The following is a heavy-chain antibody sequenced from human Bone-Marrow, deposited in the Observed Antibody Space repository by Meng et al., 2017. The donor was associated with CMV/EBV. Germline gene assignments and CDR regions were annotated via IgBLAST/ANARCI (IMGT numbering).Heavy chain of an antibody. CDR2: INPNSGGT. V-gene: IGHV1-2*02. CDR3: ARDNGPSGSYYENWYDP. D-gene: IGHD1-26*01. Sequence: ASVKVSCKASGYTFTGYYMHWVRQAPGQGLEWMGWINPNSGGTNYAQKFQGRVTMTRDTSISTAYMELSRLRSDDTAVYYCARDNGPSGSYYENWYDPWDQGILVTFSS. J-gene: IGHJ5*02. CDR1: GYTFTGYY.